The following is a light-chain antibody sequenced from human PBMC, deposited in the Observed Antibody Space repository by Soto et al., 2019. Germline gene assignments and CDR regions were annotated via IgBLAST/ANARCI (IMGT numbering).Light chain of an antibody. J-gene: IGKJ5*01. CDR1: QSVSSN. CDR2: GAS. Sequence: EIVMTQSPATLSVSPGERATLSCRASQSVSSNLAWYQQKPGQAPRLLIYGASTRATGIPARFSGSGSGTEFTLTISSLQSEDFAVYYCQQYINWPITFGQGHDWRLN. CDR3: QQYINWPIT. V-gene: IGKV3-15*01.